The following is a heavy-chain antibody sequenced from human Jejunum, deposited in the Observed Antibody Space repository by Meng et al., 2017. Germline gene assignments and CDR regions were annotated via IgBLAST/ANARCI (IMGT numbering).Heavy chain of an antibody. CDR3: ARDGRHFDY. CDR2: INHSGST. D-gene: IGHD1-26*01. CDR1: GGSFSDYY. J-gene: IGHJ4*02. V-gene: IGHV4-34*01. Sequence: GSLRLSCAVYGGSFSDYYWSWIRQPPGKGLEWIGEINHSGSTNYNPSLMSRVTISVDASKNQLSLKLNSVTAADTAVYYCARDGRHFDYWGQGTLVTVSS.